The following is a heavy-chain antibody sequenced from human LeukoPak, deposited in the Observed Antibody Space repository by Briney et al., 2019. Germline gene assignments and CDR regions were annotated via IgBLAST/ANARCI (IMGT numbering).Heavy chain of an antibody. Sequence: GGSLRLSCAASGFTFSSYSMNWVRQAPGKGLEWVAFIRYDGSNKYYADSVKGRFTISRDNSKNTLYLQMNSLRAEDTAVYYCAKAPGRGYSYGYDYWGQGTLVTVSS. CDR3: AKAPGRGYSYGYDY. V-gene: IGHV3-30*02. CDR1: GFTFSSYS. J-gene: IGHJ4*02. CDR2: IRYDGSNK. D-gene: IGHD5-18*01.